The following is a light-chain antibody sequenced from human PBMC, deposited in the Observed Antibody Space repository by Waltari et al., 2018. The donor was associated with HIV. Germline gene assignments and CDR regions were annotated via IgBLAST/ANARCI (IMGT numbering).Light chain of an antibody. CDR3: QQYGSSPYT. Sequence: DIVLTQSPGPLSLSPGKRATLTCRASQSVSSTYLAWYQQKPGQAPRLLMYGTSSRATGVPDRFSGSGSGTDFTLTISRLEPEDFAVYYCQQYGSSPYTFGQGTKLQIK. V-gene: IGKV3-20*01. CDR1: QSVSSTY. CDR2: GTS. J-gene: IGKJ2*01.